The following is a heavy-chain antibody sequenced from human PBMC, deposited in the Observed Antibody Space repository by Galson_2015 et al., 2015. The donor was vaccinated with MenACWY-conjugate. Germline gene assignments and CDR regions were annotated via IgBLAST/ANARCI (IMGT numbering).Heavy chain of an antibody. V-gene: IGHV3-48*02. J-gene: IGHJ4*02. CDR2: ISPGSGVI. CDR1: GIKFSHCG. Sequence: SLRLSCAASGIKFSHCGMNWVRQAPGKGLEWISYISPGSGVIHYADSAKGRFTISRDNARNSLFLQISSLRDEDTAVYYCAWGRNPTVKSMYLDYWGQGTLVAVSS. D-gene: IGHD7-27*01. CDR3: AWGRNPTVKSMYLDY.